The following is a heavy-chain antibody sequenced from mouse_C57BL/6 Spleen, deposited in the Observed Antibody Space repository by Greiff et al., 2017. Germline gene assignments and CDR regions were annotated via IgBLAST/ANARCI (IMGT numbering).Heavy chain of an antibody. Sequence: QVRLQQPGAELVKPGASVKLSCKASGYTFTSYWMHWVKQRPGQGLEWIGMIHPNSGSTNYNEKFKSKATLTVDKSSSTAYMQLSSLTSEDSAVYYCARERGYYFDYWGQGTTLTVSS. CDR2: IHPNSGST. D-gene: IGHD2-2*01. J-gene: IGHJ2*01. CDR1: GYTFTSYW. V-gene: IGHV1-64*01. CDR3: ARERGYYFDY.